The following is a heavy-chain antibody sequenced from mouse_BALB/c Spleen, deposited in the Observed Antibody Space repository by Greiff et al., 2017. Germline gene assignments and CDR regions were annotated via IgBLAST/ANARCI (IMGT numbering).Heavy chain of an antibody. D-gene: IGHD1-1*01. J-gene: IGHJ4*01. Sequence: EVQRVESGGGLVQPGGSRKLSCAASGFTFSSFGMHWVRQAPEKGLEWVAYISSGSSTIYYADTVKGRFTISRDNPKNTLFLQMTSLRSEDTAMYYCARGGTTVVARGGMDYWGQGTSVTVSS. V-gene: IGHV5-17*02. CDR3: ARGGTTVVARGGMDY. CDR1: GFTFSSFG. CDR2: ISSGSSTI.